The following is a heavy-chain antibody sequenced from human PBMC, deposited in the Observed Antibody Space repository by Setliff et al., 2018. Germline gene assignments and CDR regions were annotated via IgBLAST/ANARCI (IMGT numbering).Heavy chain of an antibody. J-gene: IGHJ4*02. CDR1: GYSFSNFG. D-gene: IGHD5-12*01. CDR2: ISGHNGST. V-gene: IGHV1-18*01. CDR3: ARDRGLEADVVSLINMGDFFDCFPFDN. Sequence: VASVKVSCKTSGYSFSNFGISWVRQAPGQGLEWMGWISGHNGSTNYAQKLQGRVIMTTDTFPNTASMELRSLRSDDTAVYYCARDRGLEADVVSLINMGDFFDCFPFDNWGQGFLVTVS.